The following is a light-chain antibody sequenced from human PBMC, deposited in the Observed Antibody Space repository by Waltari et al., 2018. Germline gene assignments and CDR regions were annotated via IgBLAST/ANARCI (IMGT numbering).Light chain of an antibody. J-gene: IGLJ3*02. Sequence: QLVLTQSPSASASLGASVKLTCTLSSGHITNVIAWHQQQPGTGPRYLMKGNSDGSNRKGDDLPDRFSGSGAGPERYLTISSLQSEDEADYYCETGGHGTWVFGGGTKLTVL. CDR3: ETGGHGTWV. CDR2: GNSDGSN. CDR1: SGHITNV. V-gene: IGLV4-69*01.